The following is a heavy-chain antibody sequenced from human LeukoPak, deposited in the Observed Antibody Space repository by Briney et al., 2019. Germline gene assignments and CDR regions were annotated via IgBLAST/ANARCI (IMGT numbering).Heavy chain of an antibody. CDR1: GGSISIYY. J-gene: IGHJ4*02. Sequence: SETLSLTCTVSGGSISIYYWSWIRQPPGKGLEWIGYIYYSGSTNYNPSLKSRVTISVDTSKNQFSLKLSSVTAADTAVYYCARHRQQLVMYYFDYWGQGTLVTVSS. V-gene: IGHV4-59*08. D-gene: IGHD6-13*01. CDR2: IYYSGST. CDR3: ARHRQQLVMYYFDY.